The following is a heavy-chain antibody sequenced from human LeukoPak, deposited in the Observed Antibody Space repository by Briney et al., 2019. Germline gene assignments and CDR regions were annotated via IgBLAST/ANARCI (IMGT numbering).Heavy chain of an antibody. CDR3: ARISYCSTASCYKSFDY. CDR1: GFTFSSYS. CDR2: ISSSSSYI. V-gene: IGHV3-21*01. Sequence: GGSLRLSCAASGFTFSSYSMNWVRQAPGKGLEWVSSISSSSSYIYYADSVKGRFTISRDNAKNALNLQMNSLRAEDTAVYYCARISYCSTASCYKSFDYWGQGTLVTVSS. D-gene: IGHD2-2*02. J-gene: IGHJ4*02.